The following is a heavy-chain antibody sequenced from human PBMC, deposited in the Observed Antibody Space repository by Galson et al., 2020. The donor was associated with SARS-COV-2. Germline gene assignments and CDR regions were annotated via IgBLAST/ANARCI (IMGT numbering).Heavy chain of an antibody. CDR1: GTSISSGSYS. CDR2: ISHSGGT. V-gene: IGHV4-30-2*01. D-gene: IGHD4-17*01. J-gene: IGHJ3*02. Sequence: SETLSLTCAVSGTSISSGSYSWNWIRQPPGKGLEWIGYISHSGGTYYNPSLKSRVTISGDRSKNQFSFRLSSVTAADTAVYYCARLHYGEYAPEACDILGRGTRVTVAS. CDR3: ARLHYGEYAPEACDI.